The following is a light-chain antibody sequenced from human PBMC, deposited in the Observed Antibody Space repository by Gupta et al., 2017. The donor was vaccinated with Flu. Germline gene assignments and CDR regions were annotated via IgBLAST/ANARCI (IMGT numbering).Light chain of an antibody. CDR2: WAS. Sequence: DLVMTQSPDSLAVSLGERATIHCKSSQSVLYSATNKNYLAWYQQKAGRPPRLLIYWASTRESGVPDRFSGSGSGTDFTLTISSLQAEDVAVYFCQQYYATPTFGQGTKLEIK. V-gene: IGKV4-1*01. CDR1: QSVLYSATNKNY. J-gene: IGKJ2*01. CDR3: QQYYATPT.